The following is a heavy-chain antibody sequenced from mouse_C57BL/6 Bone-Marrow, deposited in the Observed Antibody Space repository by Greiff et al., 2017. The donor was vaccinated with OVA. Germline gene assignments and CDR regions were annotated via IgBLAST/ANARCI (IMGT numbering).Heavy chain of an antibody. CDR1: GYTFTSYW. V-gene: IGHV1-69*01. Sequence: VQLQQPGAELVMPGASVKLSCKASGYTFTSYWMHWVKQRPGQGLEWIGEIDPSDSYTNYNQKFKGKSTLTVDKSSSTAYMQLSSLTSEDSAVYYCARLGDGYPLFDYWGQVTTLTVSS. J-gene: IGHJ2*01. CDR3: ARLGDGYPLFDY. D-gene: IGHD2-3*01. CDR2: IDPSDSYT.